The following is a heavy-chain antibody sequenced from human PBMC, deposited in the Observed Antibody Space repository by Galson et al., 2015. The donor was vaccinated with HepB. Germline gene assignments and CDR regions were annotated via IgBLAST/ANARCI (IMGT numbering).Heavy chain of an antibody. CDR1: GFTFSSYA. Sequence: SLRLSCAASGFTFSSYAMSWVRQAPGKGLEWVSAISGSGGSTYYADSVKGRFTISRDNSKNTLYLQMNSLRAEDTAVYYCARIAVAGQYYFDYWGQGTLVTVSS. CDR3: ARIAVAGQYYFDY. D-gene: IGHD6-19*01. V-gene: IGHV3-23*01. J-gene: IGHJ4*02. CDR2: ISGSGGST.